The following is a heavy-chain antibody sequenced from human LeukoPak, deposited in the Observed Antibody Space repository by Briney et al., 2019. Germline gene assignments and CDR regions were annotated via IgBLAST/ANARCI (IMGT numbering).Heavy chain of an antibody. CDR1: GGSISSGDYY. CDR2: IYYSGRT. V-gene: IGHV4-30-4*01. J-gene: IGHJ4*02. D-gene: IGHD5-12*01. Sequence: SETLSLTCTVSGGSISSGDYYWSWIRQPPGKGLEGFGYIYYSGRTYYNPSLKSRVTISVDTSKNQFSLKLSSVTAADTAVYYCARESILSGYSGYDIFDYWGQGTLVTVSS. CDR3: ARESILSGYSGYDIFDY.